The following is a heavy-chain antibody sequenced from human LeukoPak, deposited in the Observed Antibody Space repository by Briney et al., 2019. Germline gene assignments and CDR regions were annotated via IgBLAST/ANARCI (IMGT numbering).Heavy chain of an antibody. CDR2: ISAYNGNT. V-gene: IGHV1-18*01. CDR1: GYTFTSYD. J-gene: IGHJ5*02. Sequence: ASVKVSCKASGYTFTSYDINWVRQATGQGLEWMGWISAYNGNTNYAQKLQGRVTMTTDTSTSTAYMELRSLRSDDTAVYYCARDLYYYYGSGSYGSKFDPWGQGTLVTVSS. CDR3: ARDLYYYYGSGSYGSKFDP. D-gene: IGHD3-10*01.